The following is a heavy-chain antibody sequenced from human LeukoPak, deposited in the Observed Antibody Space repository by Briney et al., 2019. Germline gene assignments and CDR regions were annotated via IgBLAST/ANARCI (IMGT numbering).Heavy chain of an antibody. D-gene: IGHD3-3*01. CDR1: GFTFSGSA. CDR3: TTHYDFWSGSLPYYYYMDV. Sequence: SGGSLRPSCAASGFTFSGSAMHWVRQASGKGLEWVGRIRSKANSYATAYAASVKGRFTISRDDSKNTAYLQMNSLKTEDTAVYYCTTHYDFWSGSLPYYYYMDVWGKGTTVTVSS. V-gene: IGHV3-73*01. CDR2: IRSKANSYAT. J-gene: IGHJ6*03.